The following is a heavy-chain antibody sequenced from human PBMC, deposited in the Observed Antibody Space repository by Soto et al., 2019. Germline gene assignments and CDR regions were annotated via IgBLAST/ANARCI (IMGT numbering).Heavy chain of an antibody. D-gene: IGHD3-10*01. CDR2: IYYSGST. V-gene: IGHV4-31*03. CDR1: GGSISSGGYY. CDR3: ARVSAKDLNWFDP. Sequence: SETLSLTCTVSGGSISSGGYYWSWIRQHPGKGLEWIGYIYYSGSTYYNPSLKSRVTKSVDTSKNQFSLKLSSVTAADTAVYYCARVSAKDLNWFDPWGQGTLVTVSS. J-gene: IGHJ5*02.